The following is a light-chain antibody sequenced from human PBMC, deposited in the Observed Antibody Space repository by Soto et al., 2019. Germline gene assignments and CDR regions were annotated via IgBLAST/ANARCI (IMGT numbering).Light chain of an antibody. CDR2: GAS. CDR1: QSVSSN. J-gene: IGKJ2*01. V-gene: IGKV3-15*01. Sequence: EIVMTQSPATLSVSPGERATLSCRASQSVSSNLAWYQQKPGQAPRLLIYGASTRSTGIPARFSGSGSGTDFTLTIRSLQSEDFAVYYCQQYDNWPTGYTFGQGTKLEIK. CDR3: QQYDNWPTGYT.